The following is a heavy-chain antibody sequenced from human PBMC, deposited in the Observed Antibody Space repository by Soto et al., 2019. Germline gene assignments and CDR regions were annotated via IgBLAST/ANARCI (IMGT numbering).Heavy chain of an antibody. Sequence: SVKVSCKASGGTFSSYAISWVRQAPGQGLEWMGGIIPIFGTANYAQKFQGRVTITADESTSTAYMELSSLRSEDTAVYYCASSRVDYKQPEYYYYYGMDVWGQGTTVTVSS. D-gene: IGHD4-4*01. CDR1: GGTFSSYA. CDR3: ASSRVDYKQPEYYYYYGMDV. CDR2: IIPIFGTA. J-gene: IGHJ6*02. V-gene: IGHV1-69*13.